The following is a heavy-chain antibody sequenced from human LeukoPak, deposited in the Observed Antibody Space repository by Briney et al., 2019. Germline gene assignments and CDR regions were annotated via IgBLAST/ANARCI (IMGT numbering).Heavy chain of an antibody. CDR3: ARDRAGAQSWVALDP. J-gene: IGHJ5*02. V-gene: IGHV3-66*02. CDR2: IYGDGTT. Sequence: GGSLRLSCVASGFIFSDYSMNWVRQAPGKGLEWVSLIYGDGTTFHTDSVKGRFTISRDNFKNTLYLQMSSLRPEDTALYYCARDRAGAQSWVALDPWGQGTLVTVSS. D-gene: IGHD3-10*01. CDR1: GFIFSDYS.